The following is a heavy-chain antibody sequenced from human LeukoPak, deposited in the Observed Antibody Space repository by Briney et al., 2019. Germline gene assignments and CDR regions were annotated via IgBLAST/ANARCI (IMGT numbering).Heavy chain of an antibody. J-gene: IGHJ4*02. CDR3: AKVYTMIVVVSHFDY. CDR1: GFTFSSYA. Sequence: GGSLRLSCAASGFTFSSYAMSWVRRAPGKGLEWVSAISGSGGSTYYADSVKGRFTISRDNSKNTLYLQMNSLRAEDTAVYYCAKVYTMIVVVSHFDYWGQGTLVTASS. CDR2: ISGSGGST. V-gene: IGHV3-23*01. D-gene: IGHD3-22*01.